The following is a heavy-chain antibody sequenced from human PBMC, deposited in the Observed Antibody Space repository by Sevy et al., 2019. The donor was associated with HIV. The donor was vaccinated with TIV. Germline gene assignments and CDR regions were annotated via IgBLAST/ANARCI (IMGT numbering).Heavy chain of an antibody. Sequence: GGSLRLSCAASGFTFSSYAMSWLRLAPGKGLEWVSVISGSGGLTYYADSVKGRFTISRDNSKNTLYLQMNSLRAEDTALYYCAKAGDGTGNYYYQMDVWGKGTTVTVSS. CDR2: ISGSGGLT. J-gene: IGHJ6*03. CDR3: AKAGDGTGNYYYQMDV. V-gene: IGHV3-23*01. CDR1: GFTFSSYA. D-gene: IGHD2-21*02.